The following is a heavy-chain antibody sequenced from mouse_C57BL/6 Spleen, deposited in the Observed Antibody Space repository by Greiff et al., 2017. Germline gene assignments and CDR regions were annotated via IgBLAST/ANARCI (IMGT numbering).Heavy chain of an antibody. V-gene: IGHV1-82*01. CDR1: GYAFSSSW. J-gene: IGHJ4*01. D-gene: IGHD2-3*01. Sequence: VQLQQSGPELVKPGASVKISCKASGYAFSSSWMNWVKQRPGKGLEWIGRIYPGDGDTNYNGKFKGKATLTADKSSSTAYMQLSSLTSEDSAVYFCAREGGLLDYAMDYWGQGTSVTVSS. CDR3: AREGGLLDYAMDY. CDR2: IYPGDGDT.